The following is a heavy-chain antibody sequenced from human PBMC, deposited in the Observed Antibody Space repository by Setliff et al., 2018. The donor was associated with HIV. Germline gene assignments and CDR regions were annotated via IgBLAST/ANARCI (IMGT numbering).Heavy chain of an antibody. CDR2: IIPIFGTA. CDR1: GGTFSSYA. CDR3: ARETTSGWYWFDP. V-gene: IGHV1-69*13. J-gene: IGHJ5*02. D-gene: IGHD6-19*01. Sequence: GASVKVSCKASGGTFSSYAISWVRQAPGQGLEWMGGIIPIFGTANYAQKFQGRVTITADESTSTAYMELSSLRSEDTAVYYCARETTSGWYWFDPWGQGTLVTVSS.